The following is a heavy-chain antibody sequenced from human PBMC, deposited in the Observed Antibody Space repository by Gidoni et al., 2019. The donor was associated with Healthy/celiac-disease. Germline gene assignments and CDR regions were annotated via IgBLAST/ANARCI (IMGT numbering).Heavy chain of an antibody. Sequence: QVQLQESGPGLVKPSETLSLTCTVSGGSISSYYWSWIRQPPGKGLEWIGYIYYSGSTNYNPSLKSRVTISVDTSKNQFSLKLSSVTAADTAVYYCARGGFGDILPGGPFGYWGQGTLVTVSS. CDR1: GGSISSYY. J-gene: IGHJ4*02. V-gene: IGHV4-59*01. CDR3: ARGGFGDILPGGPFGY. CDR2: IYYSGST. D-gene: IGHD3-9*01.